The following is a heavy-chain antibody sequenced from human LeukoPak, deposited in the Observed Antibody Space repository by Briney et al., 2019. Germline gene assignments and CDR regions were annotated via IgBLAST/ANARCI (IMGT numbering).Heavy chain of an antibody. CDR3: ARDIREVGATHYFDY. V-gene: IGHV4-59*01. Sequence: SDTLSLTCTVSDGSITSYYWSWIRQPPGEGLEYIGQIHFSGSASYNPSLESRVAMSLDASKNQFSLKVSSVTAADTAIYYCARDIREVGATHYFDYWGQGSLVTVSS. D-gene: IGHD1-26*01. J-gene: IGHJ4*02. CDR2: IHFSGSA. CDR1: DGSITSYY.